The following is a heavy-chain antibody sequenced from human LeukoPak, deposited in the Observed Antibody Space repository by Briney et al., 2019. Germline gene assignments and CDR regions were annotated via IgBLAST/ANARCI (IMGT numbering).Heavy chain of an antibody. V-gene: IGHV3-48*03. J-gene: IGHJ4*02. CDR1: GFTFSSYE. CDR3: AGDKTTGGWYEFDY. Sequence: GGSLRLSCAASGFTFSSYEMNWVRQAPGKGLEWVSYINSSGSTIYYADSVKGRFTISRDNAKNSLYLQMNSLRAEDTAVYYCAGDKTTGGWYEFDYWGQGTLVTVSS. CDR2: INSSGSTI. D-gene: IGHD6-19*01.